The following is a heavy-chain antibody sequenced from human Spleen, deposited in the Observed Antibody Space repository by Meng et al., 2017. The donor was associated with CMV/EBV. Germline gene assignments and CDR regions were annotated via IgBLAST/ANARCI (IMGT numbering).Heavy chain of an antibody. V-gene: IGHV3-48*04. Sequence: GGSLRLSCAASGFTFSSYWMSWVRQTPGKGLEWVSYISSSSSTIYYADSVKGRFTISRDNAKNSLYLQMNSLRAEDTAVYYCARGTWDYDFWSGYLDYWGQGTLVTVSS. J-gene: IGHJ4*02. CDR1: GFTFSSYW. CDR3: ARGTWDYDFWSGYLDY. CDR2: ISSSSSTI. D-gene: IGHD3-3*01.